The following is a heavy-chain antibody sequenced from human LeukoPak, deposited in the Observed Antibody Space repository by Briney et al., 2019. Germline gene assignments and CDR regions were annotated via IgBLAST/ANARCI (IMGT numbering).Heavy chain of an antibody. Sequence: ASVKVSCKASGYTFTGYYMHWVRQAPGQGLEWMGWINPNSGGTNYAQKFQGRVTMTRDTSISTAYMELSRLRSDDTAVYYCARVRAKQWLVPGYWGQGTLVTVSS. J-gene: IGHJ4*02. CDR1: GYTFTGYY. CDR2: INPNSGGT. D-gene: IGHD6-19*01. CDR3: ARVRAKQWLVPGY. V-gene: IGHV1-2*02.